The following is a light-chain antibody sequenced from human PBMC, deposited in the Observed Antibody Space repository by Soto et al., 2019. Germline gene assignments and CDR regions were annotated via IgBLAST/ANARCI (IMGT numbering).Light chain of an antibody. Sequence: DIVMTQSPDSLAVSLGERATINCKSSQSLFYSSNNKHYLAWYQQKPGQPPRLIIYWASTRESGVPERFSGSGSGTDFTLTVSSLQAEDVAVYYFQQYFSTPWTFGQGNKVEIK. J-gene: IGKJ1*01. CDR3: QQYFSTPWT. CDR2: WAS. V-gene: IGKV4-1*01. CDR1: QSLFYSSNNKHY.